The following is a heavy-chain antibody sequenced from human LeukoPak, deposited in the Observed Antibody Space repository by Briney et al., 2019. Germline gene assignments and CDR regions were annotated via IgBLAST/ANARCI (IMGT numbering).Heavy chain of an antibody. Sequence: GGSLRLSCAVSGFTFSSYAMTWVRQAPGKGLEWVSAISGSGGSTYYADSVKGRFTISRDNSKNTLYLQMNSLRAEDTAVYYCAKASRVPYDSSGYYHPSGDYWGQGTLVTVS. J-gene: IGHJ4*02. D-gene: IGHD3-22*01. CDR2: ISGSGGST. CDR1: GFTFSSYA. CDR3: AKASRVPYDSSGYYHPSGDY. V-gene: IGHV3-23*01.